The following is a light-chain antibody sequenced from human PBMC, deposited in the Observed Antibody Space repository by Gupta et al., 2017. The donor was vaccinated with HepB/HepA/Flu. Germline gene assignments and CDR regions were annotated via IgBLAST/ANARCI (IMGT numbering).Light chain of an antibody. CDR1: QSVSSSY. V-gene: IGKV3-20*01. Sequence: EIVLTQSPGPLSLSPGERATLSCRASQSVSSSYLAWYQQKPGQAPRLLIYVASSRATGIPDRFSGSGSGTDFTLTISRLEPEDVAVYYCQQDDRSPFTFGPGTKVDIK. CDR2: VAS. CDR3: QQDDRSPFT. J-gene: IGKJ3*01.